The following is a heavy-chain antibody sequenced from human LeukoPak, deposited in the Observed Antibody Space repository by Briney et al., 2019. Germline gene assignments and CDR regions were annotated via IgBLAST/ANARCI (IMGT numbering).Heavy chain of an antibody. J-gene: IGHJ6*02. Sequence: ASVKVSCKASGYTFTSYGISWVRQAPGQGLEWMGWISAYNGNTNYAQKLQGRVTMTTDTSTSTAYMELRSLRSDDTAVCYCAREMAGGYTVYYYYGMDVWGQGTTVTVSS. CDR3: AREMAGGYTVYYYYGMDV. V-gene: IGHV1-18*01. D-gene: IGHD2-2*02. CDR2: ISAYNGNT. CDR1: GYTFTSYG.